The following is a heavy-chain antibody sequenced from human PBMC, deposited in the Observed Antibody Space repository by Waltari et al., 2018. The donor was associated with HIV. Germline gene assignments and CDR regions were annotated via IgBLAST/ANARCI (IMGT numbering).Heavy chain of an antibody. D-gene: IGHD2-2*01. CDR3: ALSLWVVPAAADY. J-gene: IGHJ4*02. Sequence: EVQLLESGGGLVQPGGSLRLSCAASGFTFSSYAMSWVRQAPGKGLEWVSAISGSGGSTYYADSVKGRFTISRDNSKNTLYLQMNSLRAEDTAVYYCALSLWVVPAAADYWGQGTLVTVSS. CDR2: ISGSGGST. CDR1: GFTFSSYA. V-gene: IGHV3-23*01.